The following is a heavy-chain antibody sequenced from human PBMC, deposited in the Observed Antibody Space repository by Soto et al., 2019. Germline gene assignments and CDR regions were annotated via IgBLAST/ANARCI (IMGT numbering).Heavy chain of an antibody. J-gene: IGHJ6*02. CDR3: ASRVSIVGATDYYYYGMDV. V-gene: IGHV1-69*13. CDR1: GYTFTSYG. D-gene: IGHD1-26*01. Sequence: SVKVSCKASGYTFTSYGISWVRQAPGQGLEWMGGIIPIFGTANYAQKFQGRVTITADESTSTAYMELSSLRSEDTAVYYCASRVSIVGATDYYYYGMDVWGQGTTVTLSS. CDR2: IIPIFGTA.